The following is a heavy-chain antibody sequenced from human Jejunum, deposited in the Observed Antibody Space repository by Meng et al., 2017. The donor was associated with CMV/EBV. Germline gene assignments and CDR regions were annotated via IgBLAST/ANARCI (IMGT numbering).Heavy chain of an antibody. CDR3: AREERFTTYFDS. V-gene: IGHV3-30*04. J-gene: IGHJ4*02. Sequence: AASGFTITTYSIHWVRRAPGKGLEWVAGISHEGTTQYLADSVKGRFSVSRDTSKNTLYLQMNSLTTEDTAVYYCAREERFTTYFDSWGRGALVTVSS. CDR2: ISHEGTTQ. D-gene: IGHD1-26*01. CDR1: GFTITTYS.